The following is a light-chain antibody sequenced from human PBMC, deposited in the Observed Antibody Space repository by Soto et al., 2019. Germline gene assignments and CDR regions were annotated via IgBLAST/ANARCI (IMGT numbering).Light chain of an antibody. CDR2: GYT. V-gene: IGLV1-40*01. J-gene: IGLJ2*01. CDR1: SSNIGSNYD. CDR3: CSFVRTNGLL. Sequence: QSALTQPPSVSGAPGQTVTISCAGTSSNIGSNYDVHWYQHLPGTAPKLLIFGYTNRPSGVPDRFSGSKSGTSASLAITGLQAEDEADYFCCSFVRTNGLLFGGGTQLTVL.